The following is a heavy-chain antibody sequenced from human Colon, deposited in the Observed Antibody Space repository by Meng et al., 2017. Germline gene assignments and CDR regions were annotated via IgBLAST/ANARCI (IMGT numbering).Heavy chain of an antibody. CDR2: IYYTGST. CDR1: GGSVSSGSYY. Sequence: QGQREESGPGLVRPSETLSLTCTVSGGSVSSGSYYWSWIRQPPGKGLEWIGYIYYTGSTNYNPSLKSRVTISVDTSKNQFSLKLSSVTAADTAVYYCARGPLDYWGQGTLVTVSS. J-gene: IGHJ4*02. V-gene: IGHV4-61*01. CDR3: ARGPLDY.